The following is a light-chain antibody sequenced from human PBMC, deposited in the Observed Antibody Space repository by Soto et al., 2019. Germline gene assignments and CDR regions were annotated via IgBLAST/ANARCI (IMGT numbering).Light chain of an antibody. Sequence: QSVLTQPPSASGTPGQRVTISCSGSSSNIGSNTVNWYQQLPGTAPKLLIYSNNQRPSGFPDRFSGSKSGTSASLAISGLQSEDESEYYCAAWDDSLNGFVVFGGGTQLTV. CDR2: SNN. CDR3: AAWDDSLNGFVV. V-gene: IGLV1-44*01. J-gene: IGLJ2*01. CDR1: SSNIGSNT.